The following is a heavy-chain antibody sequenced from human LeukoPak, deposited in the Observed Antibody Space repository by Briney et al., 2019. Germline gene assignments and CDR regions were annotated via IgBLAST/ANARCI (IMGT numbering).Heavy chain of an antibody. CDR3: AKSTYVDYPCCLDY. CDR2: ISGSGDRT. Sequence: GGSLRLSCGASGFTFKTYAMSWVRQASGKGLEWVSSISGSGDRTYYADSVKGRFTISRDNSRNTLHLQMNSLRAEDTAEYYCAKSTYVDYPCCLDYWGQGALVTVSS. V-gene: IGHV3-23*01. J-gene: IGHJ4*02. D-gene: IGHD4-17*01. CDR1: GFTFKTYA.